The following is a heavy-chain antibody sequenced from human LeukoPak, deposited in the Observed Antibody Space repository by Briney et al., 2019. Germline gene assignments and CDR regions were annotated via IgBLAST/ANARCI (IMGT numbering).Heavy chain of an antibody. D-gene: IGHD2/OR15-2a*01. CDR1: GGSISSSSYY. CDR2: IYYSGST. J-gene: IGHJ4*02. CDR3: ARRFYPYYFDY. V-gene: IGHV4-39*01. Sequence: ASETLSLTCTASGGSISSSSYYWGWIRQPPGKGLEWIASIYYSGSTYYNPSLKSRVTISVDTSKNQFSLKLSSVTAADTAVYYCARRFYPYYFDYWGQGTLVTVSS.